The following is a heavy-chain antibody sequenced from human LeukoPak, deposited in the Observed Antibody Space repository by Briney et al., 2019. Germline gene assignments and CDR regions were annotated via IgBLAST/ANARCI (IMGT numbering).Heavy chain of an antibody. Sequence: GGSLTLSCAASGFTFSTYAMSWVRQIPGKGLEWVSAISGSDDGTYYADSVKGRFTISRDNSRNTLYLQMNTLRAEDTAVYFCAKSPVSSCRGSFCYPFDSWGQANLVTVSS. J-gene: IGHJ4*02. D-gene: IGHD2-15*01. CDR2: ISGSDDGT. V-gene: IGHV3-23*01. CDR1: GFTFSTYA. CDR3: AKSPVSSCRGSFCYPFDS.